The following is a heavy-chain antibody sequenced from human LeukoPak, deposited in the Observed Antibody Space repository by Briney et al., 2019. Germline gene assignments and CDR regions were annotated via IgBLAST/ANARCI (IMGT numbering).Heavy chain of an antibody. CDR2: INPDGSVT. D-gene: IGHD6-19*01. CDR3: VRDSPSGFFDL. J-gene: IGHJ2*01. CDR1: GFTFSTYW. Sequence: PGRSLRLSCAASGFTFSTYWMHWVRQAPGKGLVWVSPINPDGSVTTYADSVKGRFTISRDNAKNTLYLQMNSLRAEDTAVYYCVRDSPSGFFDLWGRGTLVTVSS. V-gene: IGHV3-74*01.